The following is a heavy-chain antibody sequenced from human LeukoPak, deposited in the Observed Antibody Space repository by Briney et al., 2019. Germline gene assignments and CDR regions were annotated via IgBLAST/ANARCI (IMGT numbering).Heavy chain of an antibody. Sequence: ASVKVSCKASGYTFTGYYMHWVRQAPGQGLEWMGRINPNSGGTNYAQKFQGRVTMTRDTSISTAYMELSRLRSDDTAVYYCATLYPGGRRGYSYGYVGFDYWGQGTLVTVSS. J-gene: IGHJ4*02. CDR1: GYTFTGYY. D-gene: IGHD5-18*01. CDR3: ATLYPGGRRGYSYGYVGFDY. CDR2: INPNSGGT. V-gene: IGHV1-2*06.